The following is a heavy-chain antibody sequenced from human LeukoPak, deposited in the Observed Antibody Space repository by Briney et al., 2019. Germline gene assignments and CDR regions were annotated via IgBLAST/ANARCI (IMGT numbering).Heavy chain of an antibody. CDR3: ARGYSSGPTSKSSYYYYGMDV. Sequence: ASVNVSCKASGYTFTGYYMHWVRQAPGQGLEWMGWINHKSGGTNYAQKFQGRVTMTRDTSISTAYMELSRLRSDDTAVYYCARGYSSGPTSKSSYYYYGMDVWGQGTTVTVSS. V-gene: IGHV1-2*02. CDR2: INHKSGGT. D-gene: IGHD6-19*01. J-gene: IGHJ6*02. CDR1: GYTFTGYY.